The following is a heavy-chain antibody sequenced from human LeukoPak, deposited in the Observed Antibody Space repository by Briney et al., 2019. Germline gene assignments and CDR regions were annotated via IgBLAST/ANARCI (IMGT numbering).Heavy chain of an antibody. J-gene: IGHJ4*02. CDR1: GFTFSSYA. D-gene: IGHD2-2*01. V-gene: IGHV3-30*02. Sequence: PGGSLRLSCAASGFTFSSYAMSWVRQAPGKGLEWVAFIRYDGSNKYYADSVKGRFTISRDNSKNTLYLQMNSLRAEDTAVYYCAKDEGALVVVPAAMDFDYWGQGTLVTVSS. CDR2: IRYDGSNK. CDR3: AKDEGALVVVPAAMDFDY.